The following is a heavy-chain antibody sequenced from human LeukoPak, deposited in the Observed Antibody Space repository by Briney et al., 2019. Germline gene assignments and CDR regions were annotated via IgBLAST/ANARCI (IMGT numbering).Heavy chain of an antibody. CDR2: IYISGST. CDR3: ARENGWFDP. J-gene: IGHJ5*02. V-gene: IGHV4-61*02. CDR1: GGSITSDSYY. Sequence: SQTLSLTCTVSGGSITSDSYYWSWIRQPAGTGLEWIGRIYISGSTNYNPSLKSRVTISVDTSKNQFSLKLSSVTAADTAVYYRARENGWFDPWGQGTLVTVSS. D-gene: IGHD2-8*01.